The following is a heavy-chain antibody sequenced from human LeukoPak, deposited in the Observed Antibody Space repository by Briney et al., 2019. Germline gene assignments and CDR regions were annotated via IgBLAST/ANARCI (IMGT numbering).Heavy chain of an antibody. D-gene: IGHD1-26*01. J-gene: IGHJ3*02. CDR3: ARPPYSGSYYAFDI. V-gene: IGHV1-2*02. Sequence: ASVKVSSKASGYTFTGYYMHWVRQAPGQGLEWMGWINPNSGGTNYAQKFQGRVTMTRDTSISTAYMELSRLRSDDTAVYYCARPPYSGSYYAFDIWGQGTMVTVSS. CDR1: GYTFTGYY. CDR2: INPNSGGT.